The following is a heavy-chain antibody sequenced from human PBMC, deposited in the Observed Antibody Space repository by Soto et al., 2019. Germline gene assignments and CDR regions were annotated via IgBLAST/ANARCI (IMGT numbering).Heavy chain of an antibody. V-gene: IGHV5-51*01. CDR3: ARRYYDFWSGAGGEYNWFDP. Sequence: GESLKISCKGSGYSFTSYWIGWVRQMPGKGLEWMGIIYPGDSDTRYSPSFQGQVTISADKSISTAYLQWSSLKASDTAMYYCARRYYDFWSGAGGEYNWFDPWGQGTLVTVSS. CDR1: GYSFTSYW. J-gene: IGHJ5*02. CDR2: IYPGDSDT. D-gene: IGHD3-3*01.